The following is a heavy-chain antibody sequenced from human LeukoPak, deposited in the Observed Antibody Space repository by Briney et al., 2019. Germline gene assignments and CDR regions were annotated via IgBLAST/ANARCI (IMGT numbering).Heavy chain of an antibody. V-gene: IGHV4-34*01. CDR2: INHSGST. Sequence: PSETLSLTCAVYGGSFSGYYWSWIRQPPGKGLEWIGEINHSGSTNYNPSLKSRVTISVDTSKDQFSLKLSSVTAADTAVYYCASLPAAGNYYYGMDAWGQGTTVTVSS. CDR1: GGSFSGYY. D-gene: IGHD6-13*01. J-gene: IGHJ6*02. CDR3: ASLPAAGNYYYGMDA.